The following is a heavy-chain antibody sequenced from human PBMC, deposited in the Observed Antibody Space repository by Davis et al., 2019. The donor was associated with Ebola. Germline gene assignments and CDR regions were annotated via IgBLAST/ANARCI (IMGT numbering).Heavy chain of an antibody. Sequence: LRLSCAVSGGFVSSGGYSWSWIRQPPGKGLEWIGYYYYTGSTYYSPSLKSLVTISVDTSKNQFSLKMTSVTAADTAVYYCARGDSYYDPSGYYAGPEAPDHWGQGTLVSVSS. CDR3: ARGDSYYDPSGYYAGPEAPDH. J-gene: IGHJ4*02. D-gene: IGHD3-22*01. CDR2: YYYTGST. V-gene: IGHV4-30-4*07. CDR1: GGFVSSGGYS.